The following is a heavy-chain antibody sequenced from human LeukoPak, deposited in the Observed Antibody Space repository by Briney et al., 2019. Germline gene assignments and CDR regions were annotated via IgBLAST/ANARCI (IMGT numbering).Heavy chain of an antibody. CDR1: GFTFSHTG. Sequence: GGSLRPSCAASGFTFSHTGIHWVRQAPGKGLEWVALIYYDGSNQFYADSVKGRFTISRDNSKNTVFLHLNSLRDEDTAVYFCAKDYGTTGYYRGGFFDYWGQGALVAVSS. CDR2: IYYDGSNQ. CDR3: AKDYGTTGYYRGGFFDY. J-gene: IGHJ4*02. V-gene: IGHV3-33*06. D-gene: IGHD2-15*01.